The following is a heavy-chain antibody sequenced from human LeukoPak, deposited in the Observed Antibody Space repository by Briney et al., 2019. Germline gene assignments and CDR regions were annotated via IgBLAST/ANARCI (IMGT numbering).Heavy chain of an antibody. V-gene: IGHV3-48*03. J-gene: IGHJ4*02. Sequence: GGSLRLSCAASGFTFSSYEMNWVRQAPGKGLEWVSYISSSGNNIYFADSVKGRFTISRDNAKNSLFLQMNSLRAEDTAVYYCARVTYAVPDYWGQGTLVTISS. CDR2: ISSSGNNI. CDR3: ARVTYAVPDY. D-gene: IGHD2/OR15-2a*01. CDR1: GFTFSSYE.